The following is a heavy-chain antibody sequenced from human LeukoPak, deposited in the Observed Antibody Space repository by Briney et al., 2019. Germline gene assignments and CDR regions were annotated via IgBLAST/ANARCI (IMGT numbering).Heavy chain of an antibody. Sequence: GGSLRLSCAASGFTFSSYWMSWVRQAPGKGLEWVANIKQDGSVKYYVDSVKGRFTISRDNSENTLYLQMNSLRAEDTAVYYCAKDTATWYGDFDYWGQGTLVTVSS. J-gene: IGHJ4*02. CDR2: IKQDGSVK. CDR3: AKDTATWYGDFDY. D-gene: IGHD3-10*01. CDR1: GFTFSSYW. V-gene: IGHV3-7*01.